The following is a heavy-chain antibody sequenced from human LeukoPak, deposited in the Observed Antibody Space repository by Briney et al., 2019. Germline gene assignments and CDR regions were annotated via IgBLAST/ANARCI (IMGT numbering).Heavy chain of an antibody. CDR1: GFTFSNAW. J-gene: IGHJ1*01. CDR2: IKAKTDGGTT. Sequence: GGPLRLSCAASGFTFSNAWMSWVRQAPGKGLEWAGRIKAKTDGGTTDYAAPVKGRFTISRDDSKNTLYLQMNSLKTEDTAVYYCTTLMHWGQGTLVTVSS. CDR3: TTLMH. V-gene: IGHV3-15*01.